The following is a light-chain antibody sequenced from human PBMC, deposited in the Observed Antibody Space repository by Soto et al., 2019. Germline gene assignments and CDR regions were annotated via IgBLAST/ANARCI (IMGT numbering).Light chain of an antibody. CDR2: GAS. V-gene: IGKV3-15*01. CDR1: HRLNSH. J-gene: IGKJ5*01. CDR3: QQYQNRPL. Sequence: TTSHRLNSHVAWYQQKPGQAPRLLLYGASTRATGIPVRFSGSGFGTEFTLSISSLQSEDFAVYYCQQYQNRPLFGQGTRLEIK.